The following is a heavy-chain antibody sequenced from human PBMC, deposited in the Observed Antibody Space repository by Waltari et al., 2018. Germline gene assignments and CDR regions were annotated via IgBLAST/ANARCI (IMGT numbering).Heavy chain of an antibody. V-gene: IGHV4-34*01. Sequence: QVQLQQWGAGLLKPSEPLSLTCAVYGGSFSGYYWSWIRQPPGKGLEWIGEINHSGSTNYNPSLKSRVTISVDTSKNQFSLKLSSVTAADTAVYYCARGGLDSSSSAGFDYWGQGTLVTVSS. D-gene: IGHD6-6*01. CDR3: ARGGLDSSSSAGFDY. CDR1: GGSFSGYY. J-gene: IGHJ4*02. CDR2: INHSGST.